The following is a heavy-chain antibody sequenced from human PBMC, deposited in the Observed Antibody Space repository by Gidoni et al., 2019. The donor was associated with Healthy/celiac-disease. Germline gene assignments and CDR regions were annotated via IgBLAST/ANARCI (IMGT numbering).Heavy chain of an antibody. V-gene: IGHV4-34*01. D-gene: IGHD6-19*01. J-gene: IGHJ4*02. CDR1: GGSFSGYH. CDR2: INHSGST. CDR3: ARGDSSGWFVYYFDT. Sequence: QVHLQQWGAGLLKPSETLSLTCAVYGGSFSGYHWSWIRQPPGKGLEWIGEINHSGSTNYNPSLKSRVTISVDTSKNQFSLKLSSVTAADTAVYYCARGDSSGWFVYYFDTGAREPWSPSPQ.